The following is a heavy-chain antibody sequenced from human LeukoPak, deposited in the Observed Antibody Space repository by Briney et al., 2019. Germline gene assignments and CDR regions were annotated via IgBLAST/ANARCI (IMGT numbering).Heavy chain of an antibody. CDR2: IYYSGST. D-gene: IGHD3-22*01. V-gene: IGHV4-31*03. CDR1: GGSISSGGYS. CDR3: ARVFGDSSGYYWVDY. J-gene: IGHJ4*02. Sequence: SETLSLTCTVSGGSISSGGYSRNWIRQYPGKGLEWIGNIYYSGSTYYNPSLKSRITISVDTSKNQFSLKLSSVTAADTAVYYCARVFGDSSGYYWVDYWGQGTLVTVSS.